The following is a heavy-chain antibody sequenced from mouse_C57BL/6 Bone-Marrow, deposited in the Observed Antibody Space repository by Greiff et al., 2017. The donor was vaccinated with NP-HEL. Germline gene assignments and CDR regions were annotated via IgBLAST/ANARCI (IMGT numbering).Heavy chain of an antibody. CDR2: INPNYGTT. CDR3: ARSRKGNYSSYWYFDV. V-gene: IGHV1-39*01. D-gene: IGHD2-1*01. CDR1: GYSFTDYN. Sequence: EVQGVESGPELVKPGASVKISCKASGYSFTDYNMNWVKQSNGKSLEWIGVINPNYGTTSYNQKFKGKATLTVDQSSSTAYMQLNSLTSEDSAVYYCARSRKGNYSSYWYFDVWGTGTTVTVSS. J-gene: IGHJ1*03.